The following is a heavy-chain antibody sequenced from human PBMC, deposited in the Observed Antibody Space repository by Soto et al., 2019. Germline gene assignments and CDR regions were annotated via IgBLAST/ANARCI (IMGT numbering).Heavy chain of an antibody. V-gene: IGHV3-23*01. Sequence: EVQLLESGGGLVQPGGSLRLSCAASGFTFSSYAMSWVRQAPGKGLEWFSAISGSGGSTYYADSVKGRFTISRDNSKNTLYLQMNSLRAEDTAVYYCAKRRLDPGDSSSYWYFELWGRGTLVTVSS. D-gene: IGHD6-13*01. J-gene: IGHJ2*01. CDR2: ISGSGGST. CDR1: GFTFSSYA. CDR3: AKRRLDPGDSSSYWYFEL.